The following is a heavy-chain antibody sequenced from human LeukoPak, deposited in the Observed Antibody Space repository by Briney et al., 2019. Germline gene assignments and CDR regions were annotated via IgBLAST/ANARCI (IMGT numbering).Heavy chain of an antibody. CDR3: ARQFRGLSDYVDY. CDR1: GYSFTNYW. CDR2: IYPGDSDT. V-gene: IGHV5-51*01. Sequence: GESLKISCKASGYSFTNYWIGWVRQMPGKGLEWMGIIYPGDSDTRYSPSFQGQVTISADKSISTAYLQWSSLKASDTAMYYCARQFRGLSDYVDYWGQGTLVTVSS. J-gene: IGHJ4*02. D-gene: IGHD3-16*01.